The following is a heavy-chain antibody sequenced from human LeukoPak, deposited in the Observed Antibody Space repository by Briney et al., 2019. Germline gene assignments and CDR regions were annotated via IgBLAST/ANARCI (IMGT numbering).Heavy chain of an antibody. CDR3: ASTYYYDSSGDFA. CDR2: IYYSGST. D-gene: IGHD3-22*01. CDR1: GGSISSGSYY. Sequence: SETLSLTCTVSGGSISSGSYYWGWIRQPPGKGLEWIGSIYYSGSTYYNPSLKSRVIISIDTPKNQFSLKLSSVTAADTAVYYCASTYYYDSSGDFAWGQGTLVTVSS. J-gene: IGHJ4*02. V-gene: IGHV4-39*07.